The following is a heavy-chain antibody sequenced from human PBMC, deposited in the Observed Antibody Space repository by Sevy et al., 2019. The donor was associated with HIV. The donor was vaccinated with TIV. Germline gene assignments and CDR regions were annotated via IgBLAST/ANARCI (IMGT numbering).Heavy chain of an antibody. J-gene: IGHJ4*02. CDR3: ARGRNEGVLWFSYDY. CDR1: GGSFSGYY. CDR2: INHSGST. D-gene: IGHD3-10*01. Sequence: SETLSLTCAVYGGSFSGYYWSWIRQPPGKGLEWIGEINHSGSTNYNPSLKSRVTISVDTSKNQFSLKLSSVTAADTAVYYCARGRNEGVLWFSYDYWGQGTLVTVSS. V-gene: IGHV4-34*01.